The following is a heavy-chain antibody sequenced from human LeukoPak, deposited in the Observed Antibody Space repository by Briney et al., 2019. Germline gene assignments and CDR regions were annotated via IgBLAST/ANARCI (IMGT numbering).Heavy chain of an antibody. D-gene: IGHD2/OR15-2a*01. CDR3: ARRILWVAAPRLDYYGMDV. CDR2: INPSGGST. J-gene: IGHJ6*02. CDR1: GYTFTSYY. V-gene: IGHV1-46*01. Sequence: ASVKVSCKASGYTFTSYYMHWVRQAPGQGLEWMGIINPSGGSTSYAQKFQGRVTMTRDTSTSTVYMELSSLRSEDTAVYYCARRILWVAAPRLDYYGMDVWGQGTTVTVSS.